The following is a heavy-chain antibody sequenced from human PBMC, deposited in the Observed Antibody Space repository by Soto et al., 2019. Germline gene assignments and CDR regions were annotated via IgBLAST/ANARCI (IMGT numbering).Heavy chain of an antibody. CDR3: ASKDIAGNSVNF. D-gene: IGHD6-13*01. J-gene: IGHJ4*02. Sequence: PGESLKISCKASGYSFTTYWIGWGRQMPGKGLEWMGIIYPGDSDTRYSPSFQGQVTISADKSISTAYLQWSSLKASDSAMFYCASKDIAGNSVNFWGQGTLVTVSS. V-gene: IGHV5-51*01. CDR2: IYPGDSDT. CDR1: GYSFTTYW.